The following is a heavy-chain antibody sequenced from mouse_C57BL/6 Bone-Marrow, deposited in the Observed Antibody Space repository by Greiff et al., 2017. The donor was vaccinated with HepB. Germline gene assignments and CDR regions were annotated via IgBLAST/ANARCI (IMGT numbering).Heavy chain of an antibody. CDR2: ITPNYGTT. Sequence: LLESGPELVKPGASVKLSCKASGYSFTDYNMNWVKQSTGQCLALICVITPNYGTTSYNQKFKGKATLTVDQSSSTAYMQLNSLTSEDSAVYYCAREGDGYFDVWGTGTTVTVSS. CDR1: GYSFTDYN. D-gene: IGHD1-1*01. CDR3: AREGDGYFDV. V-gene: IGHV1-39*01. J-gene: IGHJ1*03.